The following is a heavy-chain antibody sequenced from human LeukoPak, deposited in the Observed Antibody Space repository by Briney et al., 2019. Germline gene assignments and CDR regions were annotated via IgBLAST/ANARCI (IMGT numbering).Heavy chain of an antibody. V-gene: IGHV4-31*03. J-gene: IGHJ6*02. CDR3: ARDPRIAAAGLYGMDV. D-gene: IGHD6-13*01. Sequence: PSQTLSLTCTVSGGSISSGGYYWSWIRQHPGKGLEWIGYIYYSGSTYYNPSLKSRVTISVDTSKNQFSLKLSSVTAADTAVYYCARDPRIAAAGLYGMDVWGQGTTATVSS. CDR1: GGSISSGGYY. CDR2: IYYSGST.